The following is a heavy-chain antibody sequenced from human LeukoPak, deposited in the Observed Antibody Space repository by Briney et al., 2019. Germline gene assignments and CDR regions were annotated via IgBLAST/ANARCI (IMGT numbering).Heavy chain of an antibody. CDR1: GFTFSSYA. Sequence: PGGSLRLSCAASGFTFSSYAMHWVRQAPGKGLEWVAVISYDGSNKYYADSVKGRFTISRDNSKNTLQLQMNSLRAEDTAVYYCARTYCGGDCYSTGDYYFDYWGQGTLVTVSS. CDR3: ARTYCGGDCYSTGDYYFDY. J-gene: IGHJ4*02. CDR2: ISYDGSNK. D-gene: IGHD2-21*02. V-gene: IGHV3-30-3*01.